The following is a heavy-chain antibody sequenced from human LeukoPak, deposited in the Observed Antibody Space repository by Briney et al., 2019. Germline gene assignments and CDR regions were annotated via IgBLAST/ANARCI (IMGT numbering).Heavy chain of an antibody. J-gene: IGHJ6*03. V-gene: IGHV3-7*01. D-gene: IGHD3-10*01. CDR2: IKKDGTEE. CDR1: GFTFGSYW. Sequence: GGSLRLSCAASGFTFGSYWMTWVRQAPGKGLEWVAKIKKDGTEEHYVDSVKGRFTVSRDNARNSLYLQMNSLRVEDTAIYYCARNYGPGPRYYYYYMDVWGKGTTVTVSS. CDR3: ARNYGPGPRYYYYYMDV.